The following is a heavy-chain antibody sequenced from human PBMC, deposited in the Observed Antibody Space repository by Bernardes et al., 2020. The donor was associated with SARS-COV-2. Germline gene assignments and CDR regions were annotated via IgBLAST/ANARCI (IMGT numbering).Heavy chain of an antibody. J-gene: IGHJ6*02. V-gene: IGHV6-1*01. CDR2: TSYRSKWNY. Sequence: QPISLTYAISGDSVSSNNAVWHCIRQSPSRGLEWLGRTSYRSKWNYDYAVSVNSRITISPDTSKSQFSLELTSVTPEDTAVYYCARGANFAMGVWGQGTTVTVSS. CDR1: GDSVSSNNAV. CDR3: ARGANFAMGV.